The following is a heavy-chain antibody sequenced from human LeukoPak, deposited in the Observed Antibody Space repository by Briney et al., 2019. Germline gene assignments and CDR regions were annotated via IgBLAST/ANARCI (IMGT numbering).Heavy chain of an antibody. CDR3: ARTRYNSGGGDY. Sequence: GSLRLSCAASGFTFRDYGMHWVRQAPGKGLEWVAVIWYDGTNKYYADSVEGRFTISRDNYKNTLYLQMNSLRAEDTAVYYCARTRYNSGGGDYWGQGTPVTVSP. CDR1: GFTFRDYG. CDR2: IWYDGTNK. V-gene: IGHV3-33*01. J-gene: IGHJ4*02. D-gene: IGHD6-19*01.